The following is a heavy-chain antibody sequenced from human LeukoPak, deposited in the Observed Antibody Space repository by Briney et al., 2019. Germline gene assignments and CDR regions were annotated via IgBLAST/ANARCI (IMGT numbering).Heavy chain of an antibody. CDR2: ISGSGEST. V-gene: IGHV3-23*01. Sequence: GGSLRLSYAASGFTFSNYAMSWVRQAPGKGLEWVSAISGSGESTYYADSVKGRFTISRDNSKNTLYLQMNTVRADDTAVYYCAKASYGSGSCYTSLADWGQGTLVTVSS. D-gene: IGHD3-10*01. CDR1: GFTFSNYA. J-gene: IGHJ4*02. CDR3: AKASYGSGSCYTSLAD.